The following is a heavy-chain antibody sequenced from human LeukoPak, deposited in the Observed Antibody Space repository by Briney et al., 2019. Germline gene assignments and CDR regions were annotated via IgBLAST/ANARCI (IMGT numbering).Heavy chain of an antibody. J-gene: IGHJ6*02. CDR3: ARGQWFGELSHLYYYYGMDV. D-gene: IGHD3-10*01. V-gene: IGHV1-69*13. CDR1: GGTFSSYA. CDR2: IIPIFGTA. Sequence: SVKVSCKASGGTFSSYAISWVRQAPGQGLEWMGGIIPIFGTANYAQKFQGRVTITADESTSTAYMELSSLRSEDTAVYYCARGQWFGELSHLYYYYGMDVWGQGTTVTVSS.